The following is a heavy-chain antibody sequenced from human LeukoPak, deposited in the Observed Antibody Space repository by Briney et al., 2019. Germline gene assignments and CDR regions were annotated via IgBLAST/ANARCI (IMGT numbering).Heavy chain of an antibody. CDR3: AREEYDSSGYYQVPYYFDY. Sequence: SQTLSLTCTVSGGSISSGGYYWSWIRQPPGKGLEWIGYIYYSGSTYYNPSLKSRVTISVDTSKNQFSLKLSSVTAADTAVYYCAREEYDSSGYYQVPYYFDYWGQGTLVTVSS. V-gene: IGHV4-30-4*01. J-gene: IGHJ4*02. CDR2: IYYSGST. D-gene: IGHD3-22*01. CDR1: GGSISSGGYY.